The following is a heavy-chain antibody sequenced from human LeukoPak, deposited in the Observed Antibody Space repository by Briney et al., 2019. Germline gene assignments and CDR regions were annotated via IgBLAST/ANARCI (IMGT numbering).Heavy chain of an antibody. CDR3: ARRGFGGASHYDY. V-gene: IGHV4-30-2*01. CDR2: TYQSGTT. CDR1: GGSISSGDYS. J-gene: IGHJ4*02. Sequence: SETLSLTCAVSGGSISSGDYSWTWIRQPPGKGLEWIGYTYQSGTTFYNPSLKSRVAMSVDRSKNQFSLKLSSVTAADTAVYYCARRGFGGASHYDYWGQGTLVTVSS. D-gene: IGHD3-16*01.